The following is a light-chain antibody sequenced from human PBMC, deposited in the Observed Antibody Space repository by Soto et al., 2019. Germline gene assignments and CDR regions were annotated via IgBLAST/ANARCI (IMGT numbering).Light chain of an antibody. CDR1: SSNIGTGYD. CDR2: GNS. V-gene: IGLV1-40*01. CDR3: QSYDSNLGVV. Sequence: QSVLTQPPSVSGAPGQRVTISCTGSSSNIGTGYDVHWYQQLPGTAPKLLIYGNSNRPSGVPDRFSGSKSGTSASLAITGLQADDAADYSCQSYDSNLGVVFGGGTKLTVL. J-gene: IGLJ2*01.